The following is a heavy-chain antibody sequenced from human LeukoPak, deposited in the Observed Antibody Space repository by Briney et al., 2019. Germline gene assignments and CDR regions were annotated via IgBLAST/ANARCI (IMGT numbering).Heavy chain of an antibody. CDR1: RFTFSSYY. CDR2: IGTAGDT. CDR3: AGYSRYDAFDI. D-gene: IGHD3-22*01. J-gene: IGHJ3*02. Sequence: GGSLRLSCAASRFTFSSYYMHWVRQATGKGLEWVSVIGTAGDTYYPGSVKGRFTISRENAKNSLYLQMNSLRAGDTAVYCCAGYSRYDAFDIWGQGTMVTVSS. V-gene: IGHV3-13*04.